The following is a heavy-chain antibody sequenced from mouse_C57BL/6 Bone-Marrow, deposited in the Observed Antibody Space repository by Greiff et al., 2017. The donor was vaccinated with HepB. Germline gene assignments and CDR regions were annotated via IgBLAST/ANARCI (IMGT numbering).Heavy chain of an antibody. CDR1: GYTFTDYY. V-gene: IGHV1-19*01. CDR2: INPYNGGT. J-gene: IGHJ2*01. Sequence: VQLKQSGPVLVKPGASVKMSCKASGYTFTDYYMNWVKQSHGKSLEWIGVINPYNGGTSYNQKFKGKATLPVDKSSSTAYMELNSLTSEDSAVYYCARLTYYFDYWGQGTTLTVSS. D-gene: IGHD4-1*01. CDR3: ARLTYYFDY.